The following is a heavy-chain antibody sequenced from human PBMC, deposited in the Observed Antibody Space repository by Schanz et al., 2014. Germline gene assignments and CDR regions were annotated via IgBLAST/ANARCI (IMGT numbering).Heavy chain of an antibody. CDR1: GFAFSSFA. CDR2: ISTSGTYM. Sequence: EVQLVESGGGLVQPGGSLRLSCAASGFAFSSFAMTWVRQAPGRGLEWVSSISTSGTYMYIADSLKGRLTISRDDVKKSMDLQMNNLKAEGTAVYYCVRVSVADPRLYRGMDRDIDYWGQGTLVTVSS. D-gene: IGHD5-18*01. V-gene: IGHV3-21*01. CDR3: VRVSVADPRLYRGMDRDIDY. J-gene: IGHJ4*02.